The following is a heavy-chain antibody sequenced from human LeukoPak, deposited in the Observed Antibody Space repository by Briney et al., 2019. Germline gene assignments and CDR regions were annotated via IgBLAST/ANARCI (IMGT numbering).Heavy chain of an antibody. J-gene: IGHJ4*02. D-gene: IGHD2-15*01. CDR3: TRDYCAGGSCFSGPGY. CDR1: GFTFSSYW. V-gene: IGHV3-74*01. CDR2: IKTDGTTT. Sequence: SGGSLRLSCAASGFTFSSYWMYWVRRVPGKGLVWVSRIKTDGTTTNYADSVQGRFTVSRDNAKSTLYLQMNSLRAEDTAVYFCTRDYCAGGSCFSGPGYWGQGTLVTVSS.